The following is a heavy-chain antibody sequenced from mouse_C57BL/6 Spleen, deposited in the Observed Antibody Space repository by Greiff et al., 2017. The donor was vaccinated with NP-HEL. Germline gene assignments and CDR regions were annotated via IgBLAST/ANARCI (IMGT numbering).Heavy chain of an antibody. V-gene: IGHV7-3*01. CDR1: GFTFTDYY. D-gene: IGHD1-1*01. J-gene: IGHJ4*01. CDR3: ARYGSSPYYYAMDY. Sequence: DVHLVESGGGLVQPGGSLSLSCAASGFTFTDYYMSWVRQPPGKALEWLGFIRNKANGYTTEYSASVKGRFTISRDNSQSILYLQMNALRAEDSATYYCARYGSSPYYYAMDYWGQGTSVTVSS. CDR2: IRNKANGYTT.